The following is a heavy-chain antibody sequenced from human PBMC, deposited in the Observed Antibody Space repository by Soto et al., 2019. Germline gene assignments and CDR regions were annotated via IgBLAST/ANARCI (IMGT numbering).Heavy chain of an antibody. CDR1: GGTFSSYA. CDR2: IIPIFGTA. V-gene: IGHV1-69*12. D-gene: IGHD4-4*01. Sequence: QVQLVQSGAEVKKPGSSVKVSCKASGGTFSSYAISWVRQAPGQGLEWMGGIIPIFGTANYAQKFQGRVTITADESTSTAYMELSSLRSEDTAVYYCARDRSNPLYYYYYCMDVWGQGTTVTVSS. J-gene: IGHJ6*02. CDR3: ARDRSNPLYYYYYCMDV.